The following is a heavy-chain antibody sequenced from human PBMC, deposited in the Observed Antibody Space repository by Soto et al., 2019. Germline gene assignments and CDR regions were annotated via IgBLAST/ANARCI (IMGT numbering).Heavy chain of an antibody. CDR1: GYTFTSYG. CDR2: ISAYNGNT. V-gene: IGHV1-18*04. D-gene: IGHD3-22*01. J-gene: IGHJ4*02. Sequence: ASVKVSCKASGYTFTSYGISWVRQAPGQGLEWMGWISAYNGNTNYAQKLQGSVTMTTDTSTSTAYMELRSLRSDDTAVYYCARASSYYDSSGYTYYFDYWGQGTLVTVSS. CDR3: ARASSYYDSSGYTYYFDY.